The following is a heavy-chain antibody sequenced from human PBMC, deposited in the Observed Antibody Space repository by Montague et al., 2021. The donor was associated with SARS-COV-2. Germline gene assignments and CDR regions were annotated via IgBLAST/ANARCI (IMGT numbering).Heavy chain of an antibody. V-gene: IGHV2-70*11. CDR3: ARTYYGGRPFDS. D-gene: IGHD4-23*01. CDR2: XDWDDDK. Sequence: PALVKPTQTLTLTCTFSGFSLSTSGMCVSWIRQPPGKALEWLARXDWDDDKYYSTSLKTRLTISKDTSKNQVVLTMTNMDPVDTATYYCARTYYGGRPFDSWGQGTLVTVSS. J-gene: IGHJ4*02. CDR1: GFSLSTSGMC.